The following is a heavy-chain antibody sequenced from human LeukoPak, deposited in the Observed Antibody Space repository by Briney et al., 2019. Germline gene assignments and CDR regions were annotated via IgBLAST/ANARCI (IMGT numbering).Heavy chain of an antibody. CDR3: ARVGSRIAAAGTVY. J-gene: IGHJ4*02. V-gene: IGHV3-48*01. CDR1: GFTFSSYS. Sequence: AGGSLRLSCAASGFTFSSYSMNWVRQAPGKGLEWVSSISSSSTIIYYADSVKGRFTISRDNAKNSLYLQMNSLRAEDTALYYCARVGSRIAAAGTVYWGQGTLVTVSS. CDR2: ISSSSTII. D-gene: IGHD6-25*01.